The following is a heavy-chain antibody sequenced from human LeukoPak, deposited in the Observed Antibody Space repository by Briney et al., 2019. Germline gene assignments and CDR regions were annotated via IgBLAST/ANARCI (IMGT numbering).Heavy chain of an antibody. CDR2: IGSTSSTT. V-gene: IGHV3-48*04. CDR3: ASLIYGSGTMGDY. J-gene: IGHJ4*02. Sequence: GRSLRLSCAASGFTFDSYSMNWVRQAPGKGLEWVSYIGSTSSTTYYADSVKGRFTISRDNSKNSLYLQMNSLRAEDTAVYYCASLIYGSGTMGDYWGQGTLVIVSS. D-gene: IGHD3-10*01. CDR1: GFTFDSYS.